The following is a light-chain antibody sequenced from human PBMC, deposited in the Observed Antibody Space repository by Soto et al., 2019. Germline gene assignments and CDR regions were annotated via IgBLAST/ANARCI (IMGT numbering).Light chain of an antibody. J-gene: IGLJ2*01. V-gene: IGLV2-23*01. Sequence: QSALTQPASVSGSPGQSITISCTGTSSDVGSYNLVSWYQQHPGKAPKLMIYEGTRRPSGVSNRFSASKSGNTASLTISGLQAEDEADYYCCSYAGSSPLFGGGTKVTV. CDR3: CSYAGSSPL. CDR2: EGT. CDR1: SSDVGSYNL.